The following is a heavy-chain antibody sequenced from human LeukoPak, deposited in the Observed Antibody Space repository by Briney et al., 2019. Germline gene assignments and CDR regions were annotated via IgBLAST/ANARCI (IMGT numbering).Heavy chain of an antibody. Sequence: ASVKVSCTASGYTFSGYYIQWVRQAPGQGLEWMGWINPNSGYTNIAQKFQGRVTMTRDTSISTACMELSSLTSDDTAVYFCARDTFSGYDPLRNWGQGTLVTVSS. D-gene: IGHD5-12*01. V-gene: IGHV1-2*02. CDR3: ARDTFSGYDPLRN. CDR2: INPNSGYT. CDR1: GYTFSGYY. J-gene: IGHJ4*02.